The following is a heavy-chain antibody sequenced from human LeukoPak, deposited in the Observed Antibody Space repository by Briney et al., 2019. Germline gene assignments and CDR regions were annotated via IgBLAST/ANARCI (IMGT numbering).Heavy chain of an antibody. D-gene: IGHD1-1*01. CDR1: GFXFTTHW. V-gene: IGHV5-10-1*01. J-gene: IGHJ5*02. Sequence: PGGSLKISCKGSGFXFTTHWIGWVRQMPGKGLEWMGRIDPSDSYTNYSPSFQGHVTISADKSISTAYLQWSSLKASDTAMYYCARRGRGLRGTTPFDPWGQGTLVTVSS. CDR2: IDPSDSYT. CDR3: ARRGRGLRGTTPFDP.